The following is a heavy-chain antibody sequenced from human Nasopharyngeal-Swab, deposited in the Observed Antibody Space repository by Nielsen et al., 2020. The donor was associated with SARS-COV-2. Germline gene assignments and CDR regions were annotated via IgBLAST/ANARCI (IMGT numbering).Heavy chain of an antibody. J-gene: IGHJ6*03. D-gene: IGHD6-6*01. Sequence: GESLKISCKGSGYSFTSYWISWVRQMPGKGLEWMGRIDPSDSYTNYSPSFQGHVTISADKSISTAYLQWSSLKASDTAMYYCASSYSSSSLYYYMGVWGKGTTVTFSS. V-gene: IGHV5-10-1*01. CDR1: GYSFTSYW. CDR2: IDPSDSYT. CDR3: ASSYSSSSLYYYMGV.